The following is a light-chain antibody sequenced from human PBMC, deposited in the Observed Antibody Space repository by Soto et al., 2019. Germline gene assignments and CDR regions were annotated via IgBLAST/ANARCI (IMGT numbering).Light chain of an antibody. Sequence: DIQMTQSPSTLSASVRDRVTITCQASQDINNYLNWYQQKPGKAPKLLIYDASNLETGVPSRFSGSGSGTDFTFTISSLQPEDIATYYCQQYANLPLTFGEGTKVDIK. CDR1: QDINNY. J-gene: IGKJ4*01. CDR2: DAS. V-gene: IGKV1-33*01. CDR3: QQYANLPLT.